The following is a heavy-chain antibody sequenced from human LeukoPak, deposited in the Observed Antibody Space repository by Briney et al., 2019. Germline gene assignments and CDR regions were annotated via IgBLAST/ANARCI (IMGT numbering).Heavy chain of an antibody. CDR3: AVRGPGIAAAGSIY. Sequence: ASVKVSCKASGYTFTGYYMHWVRQAPGQGLGWMGWIDPNSGGTNYAQKFQGRATMTRDTSISTAYMELSRLRSDDTAVYYCAVRGPGIAAAGSIYWGQGTLVTVSS. CDR1: GYTFTGYY. D-gene: IGHD6-13*01. V-gene: IGHV1-2*02. J-gene: IGHJ4*02. CDR2: IDPNSGGT.